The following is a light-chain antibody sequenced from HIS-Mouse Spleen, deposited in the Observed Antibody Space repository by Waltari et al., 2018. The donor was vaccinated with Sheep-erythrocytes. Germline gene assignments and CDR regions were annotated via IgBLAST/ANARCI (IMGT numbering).Light chain of an antibody. CDR3: CSYAGSYNHV. Sequence: QSALTQPRSVSGSPGQSVTISCTGTSRDVGGYNYVSWYQQSPGKAPKLMIYDVSKRPSGVPDRFSGSKSGNTASLTISGLQAEDEADYYCCSYAGSYNHVFATGTKVTVL. CDR1: SRDVGGYNY. J-gene: IGLJ1*01. CDR2: DVS. V-gene: IGLV2-11*01.